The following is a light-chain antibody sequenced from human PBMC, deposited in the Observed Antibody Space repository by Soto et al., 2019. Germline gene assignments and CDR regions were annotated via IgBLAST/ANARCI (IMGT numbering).Light chain of an antibody. CDR3: QQTYRAPPWT. V-gene: IGKV1-39*01. CDR2: SAS. CDR1: QSISTY. J-gene: IGKJ1*01. Sequence: DIQMTQSPSSLSASVGDRVTISCRASQSISTYLNWYQQKPGKAPKLLIYSASGVQSGVPPRFSGSGSGTDFILTIISLRPDDIATYYCQQTYRAPPWTFGQGTKVEI.